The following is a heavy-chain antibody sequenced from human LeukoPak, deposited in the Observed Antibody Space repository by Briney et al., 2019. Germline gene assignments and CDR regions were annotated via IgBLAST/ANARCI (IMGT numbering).Heavy chain of an antibody. CDR1: GFTFSSYG. CDR3: AKDILGEVGLSGY. Sequence: PGGSLRLSCAASGFTFSSYGMHWVRQAPGKGLEWVAFTRYDGSNKYCADSVKGRFTISRDNSKNTLYLQMNSLRAEDTAVYYCAKDILGEVGLSGYWGQGTLVTVSS. CDR2: TRYDGSNK. J-gene: IGHJ4*02. D-gene: IGHD3-16*01. V-gene: IGHV3-30*02.